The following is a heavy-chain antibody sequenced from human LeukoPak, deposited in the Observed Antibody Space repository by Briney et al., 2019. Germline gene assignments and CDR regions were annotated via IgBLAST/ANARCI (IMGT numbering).Heavy chain of an antibody. CDR1: GFTFSAFA. V-gene: IGHV3-23*01. Sequence: PGGSLRLSCAASGFTFSAFAMSWVRQDPGRGLEWVSSITGAGSAAYYPESVKGRFTISRDNSKNTLYLQMNNLRVEDTAVYFCVRDRNYYEGLQRSYWGQGTPVTVSS. D-gene: IGHD3-22*01. CDR3: VRDRNYYEGLQRSY. CDR2: ITGAGSAA. J-gene: IGHJ4*02.